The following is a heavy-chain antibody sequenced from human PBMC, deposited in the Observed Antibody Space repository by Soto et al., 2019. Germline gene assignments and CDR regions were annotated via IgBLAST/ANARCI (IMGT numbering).Heavy chain of an antibody. CDR3: ARGDSGPGDY. CDR1: GYTFTSYY. Sequence: ASVKVSCKASGYTFTSYYMHWVRQAPGQGLEWMGIINPSGGSTSYAQKFQGRVTMTRDTSTSTAYMELRSLRSDDTAVYYCARGDSGPGDYWGQGTLVTVSS. J-gene: IGHJ4*02. CDR2: INPSGGST. V-gene: IGHV1-46*01.